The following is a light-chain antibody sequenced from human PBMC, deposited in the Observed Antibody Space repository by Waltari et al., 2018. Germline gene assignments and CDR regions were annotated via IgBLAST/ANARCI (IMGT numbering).Light chain of an antibody. CDR2: DAY. J-gene: IGKJ1*01. Sequence: EIEMTQSPATLSVSPGDRATLSCRASQSVDSKLAWYQQKPGQAPRLLIYDAYTRATGIPARFTGSGSGTEFTLTISSLQSEDFAVYHCLQYNHWPPWTFGQGTKVEIK. CDR3: LQYNHWPPWT. V-gene: IGKV3-15*01. CDR1: QSVDSK.